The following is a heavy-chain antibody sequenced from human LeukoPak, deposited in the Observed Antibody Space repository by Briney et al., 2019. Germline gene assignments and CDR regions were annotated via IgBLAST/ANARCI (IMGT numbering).Heavy chain of an antibody. CDR2: IYYSGST. CDR3: AREKYYYDSSGYRDYMDV. CDR1: GGSISSYY. Sequence: NPSETLSLTCTVSGGSISSYYWSWIRQPPGKGLEWIGYIYYSGSTNYNPSLKSRVTISVDTSKNQFSLKLSSVTAADTAVYYCAREKYYYDSSGYRDYMDVWGKGTTVTVSS. J-gene: IGHJ6*03. V-gene: IGHV4-59*01. D-gene: IGHD3-22*01.